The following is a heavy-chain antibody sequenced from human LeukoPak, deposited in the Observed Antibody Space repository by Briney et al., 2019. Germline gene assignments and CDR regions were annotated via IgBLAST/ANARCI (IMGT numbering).Heavy chain of an antibody. D-gene: IGHD3-22*01. V-gene: IGHV1-46*01. Sequence: ASVKVSCKASGGTFSSYAISWVRQAPGQGLEWMGIINPSGGSTSYAQKFQGRVTMTRDTSTSTVYMELSSLRSEDTAVYYCAREGYDSSGYYYYFDYWGQGTLVTVSS. CDR2: INPSGGST. CDR1: GGTFSSYA. J-gene: IGHJ4*02. CDR3: AREGYDSSGYYYYFDY.